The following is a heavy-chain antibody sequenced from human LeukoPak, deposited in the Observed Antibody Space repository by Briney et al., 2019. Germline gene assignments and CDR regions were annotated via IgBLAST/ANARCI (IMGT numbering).Heavy chain of an antibody. D-gene: IGHD3-3*01. V-gene: IGHV4-4*02. CDR3: AREGGFYRPLDY. J-gene: IGHJ4*02. Sequence: SETLSLTCGVSGGSVASTNWWTWVRQPPGKGLEWIGEVHLDGTTNYNPSLKSRLTMSVDLSGNHISLTLTSVTAADTAVYYCAREGGFYRPLDYSGQGTLVTVSS. CDR2: VHLDGTT. CDR1: GGSVASTNW.